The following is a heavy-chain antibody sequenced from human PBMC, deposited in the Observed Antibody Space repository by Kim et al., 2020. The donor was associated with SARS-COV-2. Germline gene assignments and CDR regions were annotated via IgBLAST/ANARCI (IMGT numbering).Heavy chain of an antibody. Sequence: SVKVSCKASGGTFSSYAISWVRQAPGQGLEWMGGIIPIFGTANYAQKFQGRVTITADESTSTAYMELSSLRSEDTAVYYCATGGEAMVNSQDYYDSTNFDYWGQGTLVTVSS. CDR1: GGTFSSYA. V-gene: IGHV1-69*13. CDR3: ATGGEAMVNSQDYYDSTNFDY. CDR2: IIPIFGTA. D-gene: IGHD3-22*01. J-gene: IGHJ4*02.